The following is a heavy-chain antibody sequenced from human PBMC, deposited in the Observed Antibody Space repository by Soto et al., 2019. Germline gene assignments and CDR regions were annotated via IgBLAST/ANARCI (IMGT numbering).Heavy chain of an antibody. D-gene: IGHD1-20*01. CDR3: AHALADNCGWFQNWFAP. CDR1: GFSLSTTGVS. V-gene: IGHV2-5*02. Sequence: QITLKESGPTLVNPTQTLTLTCTFSGFSLSTTGVSVGWLRQPPGKALEWLALIYWDDDKRYSPSLRSRLTITKDPAKNQMVLTMTNMAPVDTATYYCAHALADNCGWFQNWFAPWGQGTLVTVSS. J-gene: IGHJ5*02. CDR2: IYWDDDK.